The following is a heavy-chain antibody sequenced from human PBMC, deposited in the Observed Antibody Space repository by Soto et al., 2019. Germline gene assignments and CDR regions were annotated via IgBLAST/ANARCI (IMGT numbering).Heavy chain of an antibody. J-gene: IGHJ3*01. Sequence: QITLKEAGPTLVKPTQTLTLTCTFSGFSLSTDGVGVGWIRQPPGKALEWLALIYWDDDKRYSPSLKSRLTITTDPSKNQVVLTMTNMDPVDTATYYCAHAYGGTSWPNDAFDVWGQGTVVTVSS. V-gene: IGHV2-5*02. D-gene: IGHD2-2*01. CDR3: AHAYGGTSWPNDAFDV. CDR2: IYWDDDK. CDR1: GFSLSTDGVG.